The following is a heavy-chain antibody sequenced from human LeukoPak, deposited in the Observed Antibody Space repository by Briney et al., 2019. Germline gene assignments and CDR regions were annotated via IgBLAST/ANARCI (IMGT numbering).Heavy chain of an antibody. V-gene: IGHV3-30-3*01. CDR3: ASYXEQLGP. Sequence: GRSLRLSCAASGFTFSSYAMHWVRQAPGKGLEWVAVISYDGSNKYYADSVKGRFTISRDNSKNTLYLQMNSLRAEDTAVYXCASYXEQLGPWGQGXLXXXSS. J-gene: IGHJ5*02. D-gene: IGHD6-6*01. CDR2: ISYDGSNK. CDR1: GFTFSSYA.